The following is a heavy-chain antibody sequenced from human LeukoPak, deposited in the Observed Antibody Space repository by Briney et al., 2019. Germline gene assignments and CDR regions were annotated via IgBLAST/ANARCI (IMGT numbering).Heavy chain of an antibody. Sequence: GGSLRLSCAASGFIVTNTWVSWIRQAPGKGLEWVGFIRSKAFGETAEYAASVKGRFTISRDDSKSIAYLQMNSLKTEDTAVYYCTRDRGSSTLGDYWGQGTLVTVSS. D-gene: IGHD7-27*01. CDR2: IRSKAFGETA. V-gene: IGHV3-49*03. J-gene: IGHJ4*02. CDR1: GFIVTNTW. CDR3: TRDRGSSTLGDY.